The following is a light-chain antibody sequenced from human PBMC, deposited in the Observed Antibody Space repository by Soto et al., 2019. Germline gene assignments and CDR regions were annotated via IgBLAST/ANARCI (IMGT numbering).Light chain of an antibody. CDR2: FNSDGSH. CDR1: SGHSSYA. V-gene: IGLV4-69*01. CDR3: QTWGTGIVV. J-gene: IGLJ2*01. Sequence: QPVLTQLPSASASLGASVKLTCTLSSGHSSYAIAWHQQQPEKGPRYLMKFNSDGSHSKGDGIPDRFSGSSSGAERYLTISSLQSEDEADYYCQTWGTGIVVFGGGTKLTVL.